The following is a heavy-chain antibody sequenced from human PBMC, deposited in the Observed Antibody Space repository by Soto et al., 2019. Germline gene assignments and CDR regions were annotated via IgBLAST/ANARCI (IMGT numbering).Heavy chain of an antibody. CDR2: IYYSGST. Sequence: LSLTCTVSGGSISIYYWNWIRQSPGKGLEWIGYIYYSGSTNYNPSLKSRVTISVDTPKNQFSLKLSSVTAADTAVYYCARDPGITGTTDYFANWGKGTLVTVSS. J-gene: IGHJ4*02. D-gene: IGHD1-7*01. V-gene: IGHV4-59*01. CDR1: GGSISIYY. CDR3: ARDPGITGTTDYFAN.